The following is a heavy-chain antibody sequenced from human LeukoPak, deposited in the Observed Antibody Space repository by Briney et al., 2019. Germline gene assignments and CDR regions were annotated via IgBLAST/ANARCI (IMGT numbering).Heavy chain of an antibody. V-gene: IGHV3-7*01. D-gene: IGHD1-26*01. Sequence: PGGSLRLSCAGSGFTFSSYWMSWVRQAPGKGLEWVANIKQDGSEKYYVDSVKGRFTISRDNAKNSLYLQMNSLRAEDTAVYYCAREEIVGATTAYFDYWGQGTLVTVSS. CDR2: IKQDGSEK. CDR3: AREEIVGATTAYFDY. J-gene: IGHJ4*02. CDR1: GFTFSSYW.